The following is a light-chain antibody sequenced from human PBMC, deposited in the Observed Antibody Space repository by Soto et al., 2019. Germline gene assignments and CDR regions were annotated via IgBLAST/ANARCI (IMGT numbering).Light chain of an antibody. CDR2: GAS. Sequence: EIVLTQSPGTLSLSRGERATLSCRASQSVSNNYLAWYQQKPGQAPRLLIYGASSRATGIPDRFSGSGSATDFTLTISSLQPEDFATYYCQQSYSTPRTFGQGTKVDIK. J-gene: IGKJ1*01. CDR3: QQSYSTPRT. V-gene: IGKV3-20*01. CDR1: QSVSNNY.